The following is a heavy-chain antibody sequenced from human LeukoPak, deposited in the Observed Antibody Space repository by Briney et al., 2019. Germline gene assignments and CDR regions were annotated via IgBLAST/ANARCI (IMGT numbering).Heavy chain of an antibody. V-gene: IGHV4-4*02. J-gene: IGHJ4*02. CDR2: IYHSGST. CDR3: ARDWGSSSHFDY. D-gene: IGHD3-16*01. CDR1: GGSISSSNW. Sequence: SETLSLTCAVSGGSISSSNWWSWVRQPPGKGLEWIGEIYHSGSTNYNPSLKSRVTISVDKSKNQFSLKLSSVTAEDTAVYYCARDWGSSSHFDYWGQGTLVTVSS.